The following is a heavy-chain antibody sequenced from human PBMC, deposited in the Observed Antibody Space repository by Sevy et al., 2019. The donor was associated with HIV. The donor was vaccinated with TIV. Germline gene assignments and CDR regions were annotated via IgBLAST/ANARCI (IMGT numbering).Heavy chain of an antibody. J-gene: IGHJ4*02. CDR1: GFTFSSYA. CDR3: ARSMITFGGVIVMPFDY. V-gene: IGHV3-30*04. CDR2: ISYDGSNK. D-gene: IGHD3-16*02. Sequence: GGSLRLSCAASGFTFSSYAMHWVRQAPGKGLEWVAVISYDGSNKYYADSVKGRFTISRDNSKNTLYLQMNSLRAEDTAVYYCARSMITFGGVIVMPFDYWGQGTLVTVSS.